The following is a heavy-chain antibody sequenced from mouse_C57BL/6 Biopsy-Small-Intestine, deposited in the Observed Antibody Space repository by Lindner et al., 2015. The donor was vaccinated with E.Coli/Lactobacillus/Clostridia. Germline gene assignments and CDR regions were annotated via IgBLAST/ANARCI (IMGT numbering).Heavy chain of an antibody. Sequence: VQLQESGAELVKPGASVKMSCKASDYTFTTYPIEWMKQNHGQSLEWIGNFHPYNDDAKYNEKFKGKATLTVEKSSSTVYLELSRLTSDDSAVYFCARSSNYDYAMDFWGQGTSVTVSS. CDR2: FHPYNDDA. CDR1: DYTFTTYP. D-gene: IGHD2-5*01. CDR3: ARSSNYDYAMDF. V-gene: IGHV1-47*01. J-gene: IGHJ4*01.